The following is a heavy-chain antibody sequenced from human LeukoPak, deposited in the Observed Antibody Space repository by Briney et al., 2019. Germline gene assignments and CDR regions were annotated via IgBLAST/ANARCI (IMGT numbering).Heavy chain of an antibody. V-gene: IGHV1-46*01. Sequence: GASVKVSCKASGYTLTSYYMHWVRQAPGQGLEWMGIINPSGGSTSYAQKFQGRVTMTRDTSTSTVYKELGSLRSEDTAVYYCAREVAYLERRGDFDYWGQGTLVTVSS. D-gene: IGHD1-1*01. CDR1: GYTLTSYY. CDR3: AREVAYLERRGDFDY. J-gene: IGHJ4*02. CDR2: INPSGGST.